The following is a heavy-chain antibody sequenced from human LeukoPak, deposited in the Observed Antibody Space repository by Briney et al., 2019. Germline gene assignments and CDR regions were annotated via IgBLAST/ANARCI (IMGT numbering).Heavy chain of an antibody. Sequence: GGSLRLSCAASGCTFSDCAMHWVRQASGKGLEWVGRIRSEAYSYATAYAASVKGRFTISRDESKNTTYLQMSSLKIEDTAVYYCTAATSGSYDWFDPWGQGTLVTVSS. J-gene: IGHJ5*02. V-gene: IGHV3-73*01. D-gene: IGHD1-26*01. CDR3: TAATSGSYDWFDP. CDR1: GCTFSDCA. CDR2: IRSEAYSYAT.